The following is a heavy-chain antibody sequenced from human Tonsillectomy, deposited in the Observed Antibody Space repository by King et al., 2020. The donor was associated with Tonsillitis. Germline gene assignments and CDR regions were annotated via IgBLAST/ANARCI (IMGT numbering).Heavy chain of an antibody. CDR3: ARARGPYYFDY. CDR1: GGSISSYY. J-gene: IGHJ4*02. V-gene: IGHV4-59*01. CDR2: IYYTGST. Sequence: QLQESGPGLVKPSETLSLTCTVSGGSISSYYWSWFRQPPGKGLEWIGYIYYTGSTNYNPSLKSRVTVSVDTSKNQVSLKLSSVTAADTAVYYCARARGPYYFDYWGQGTLVTVSS.